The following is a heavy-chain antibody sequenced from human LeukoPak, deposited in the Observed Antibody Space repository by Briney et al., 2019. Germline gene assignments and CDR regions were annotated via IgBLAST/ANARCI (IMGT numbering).Heavy chain of an antibody. CDR3: ARHSYGFD. D-gene: IGHD5-18*01. V-gene: IGHV4-34*01. J-gene: IGHJ4*02. Sequence: SETLSLTCAVYGGSLSGYYWSWIRQPPGKGLEWIGEINHSGSTTYNPSLKSRVTISVDTSKNQFSLNLTSVTAADTAVYYCARHSYGFDWGQGTLVTVSS. CDR1: GGSLSGYY. CDR2: INHSGST.